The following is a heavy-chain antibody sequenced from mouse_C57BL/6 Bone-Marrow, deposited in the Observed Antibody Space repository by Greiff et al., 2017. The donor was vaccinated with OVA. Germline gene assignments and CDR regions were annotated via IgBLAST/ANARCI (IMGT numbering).Heavy chain of an antibody. CDR3: ARQLRMFAY. CDR2: INPSTGGT. Sequence: VQLQQSRPELVKPGASVKISCKASGYSFTGYYMNWVKQSPEKSLEWIGEINPSTGGTTYNQKFKAKATLTVDKSSSTAYMQLKSLTSEDSAVYYCARQLRMFAYWGQGTLVTVSA. CDR1: GYSFTGYY. D-gene: IGHD3-2*02. J-gene: IGHJ3*01. V-gene: IGHV1-42*01.